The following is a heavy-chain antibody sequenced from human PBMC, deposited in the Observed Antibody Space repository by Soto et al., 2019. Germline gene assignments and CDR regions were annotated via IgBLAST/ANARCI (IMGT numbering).Heavy chain of an antibody. CDR1: GFTLSSYT. CDR3: ARHGRITVTGDGFDS. D-gene: IGHD1-20*01. CDR2: IDGSSNYR. Sequence: GGSLRLSCAASGFTLSSYTMTWVRQAPGKGLQWVSSIDGSSNYRYYADSLRGRFTISRDNAKNSLYLKMSSLRAEDTATYYCARHGRITVTGDGFDSWGQGTVVTVS. V-gene: IGHV3-21*01. J-gene: IGHJ3*02.